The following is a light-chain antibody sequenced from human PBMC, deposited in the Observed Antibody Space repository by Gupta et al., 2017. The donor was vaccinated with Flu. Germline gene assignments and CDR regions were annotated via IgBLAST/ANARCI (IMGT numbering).Light chain of an antibody. V-gene: IGLV1-44*01. J-gene: IGLJ3*02. CDR1: SNNVGSYA. CDR3: YPSDYSSSDLCV. Sequence: QSALTQEASVSGTVGQKVTLSCTGNSNNVGSYAVGWYQQISHGAPKLVMFGNALPSGIPDRFSFSNSGATTAPITTTLEPEEEAAYYYYPSDYSSSDLCVFGGGTKVTVL. CDR2: GNA.